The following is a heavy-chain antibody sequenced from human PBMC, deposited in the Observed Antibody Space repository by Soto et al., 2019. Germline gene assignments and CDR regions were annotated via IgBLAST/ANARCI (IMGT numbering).Heavy chain of an antibody. J-gene: IGHJ6*02. CDR1: GYTFTSYA. CDR3: ASEYCGGDCYSAARYGMDV. Sequence: QVQLVQSGAEVKKPGASVKVSCKASGYTFTSYAMHWVRQAPGQRLEWMGWINAGNGNTKYSQKFQGRVTITRDTSANTAYMELSSLRSEGTAVYYCASEYCGGDCYSAARYGMDVWGQGTTVTVSS. D-gene: IGHD2-21*02. CDR2: INAGNGNT. V-gene: IGHV1-3*01.